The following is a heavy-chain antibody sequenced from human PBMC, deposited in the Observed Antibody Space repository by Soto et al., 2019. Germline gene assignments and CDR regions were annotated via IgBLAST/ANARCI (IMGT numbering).Heavy chain of an antibody. CDR1: GGSISSGGYY. CDR3: ARVERGCSYGYPDY. D-gene: IGHD5-18*01. Sequence: SETLSLTCTVSGGSISSGGYYWSWIRQHPGKGLEWIGYIYYSGSTYYNPSLKSRVTISVDTSKNQFSLKLSSVTAADTAVYYCARVERGCSYGYPDYWGQGTLVTVSS. J-gene: IGHJ4*02. CDR2: IYYSGST. V-gene: IGHV4-31*03.